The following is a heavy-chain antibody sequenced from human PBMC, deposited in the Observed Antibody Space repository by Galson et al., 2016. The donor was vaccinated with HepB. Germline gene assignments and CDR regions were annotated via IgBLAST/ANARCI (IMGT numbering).Heavy chain of an antibody. CDR3: ARAYGDYAHTDY. V-gene: IGHV3-21*01. Sequence: SLRLSCAASGFTFTSYTMNWLRQAPGKGLQWVSSISASHGFIHYADSVKGRITLSRDNARNSLYLQMNSLRAEDTAVYYCARAYGDYAHTDYWGQGTLVTVSS. D-gene: IGHD4-17*01. CDR1: GFTFTSYT. CDR2: ISASHGFI. J-gene: IGHJ4*02.